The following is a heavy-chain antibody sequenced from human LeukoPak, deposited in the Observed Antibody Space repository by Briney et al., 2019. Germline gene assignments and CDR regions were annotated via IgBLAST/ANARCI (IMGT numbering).Heavy chain of an antibody. D-gene: IGHD5-24*01. J-gene: IGHJ3*02. Sequence: GASVKVSCKASGYTFTGYYMHWVRQAPGQGLEWMGIINPSGGSTSYAQKFQGRVTMTRDMSTSTVYMELSSLRSEDTAVYYCAREGRDGSQFDAFDIWGQGTMVTVSS. V-gene: IGHV1-46*01. CDR1: GYTFTGYY. CDR3: AREGRDGSQFDAFDI. CDR2: INPSGGST.